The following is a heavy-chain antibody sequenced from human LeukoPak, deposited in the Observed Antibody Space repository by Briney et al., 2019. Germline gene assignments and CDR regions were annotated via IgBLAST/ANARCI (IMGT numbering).Heavy chain of an antibody. CDR3: AKELRRTINPNWFDP. CDR2: ISGSGGST. CDR1: GFTFSSYA. V-gene: IGHV3-23*01. J-gene: IGHJ5*02. D-gene: IGHD2-2*01. Sequence: PGGSLGLSCAASGFTFSSYAMSWVRQAPGKGLEWVSAISGSGGSTYYADSVKGRFTISRDNSKNTLYLQMNSLRAEDTAVYYCAKELRRTINPNWFDPWGQGTLVTVSS.